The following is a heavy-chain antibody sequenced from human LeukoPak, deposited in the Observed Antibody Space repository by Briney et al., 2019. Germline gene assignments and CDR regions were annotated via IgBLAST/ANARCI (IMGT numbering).Heavy chain of an antibody. Sequence: ASVKVSCKASGYTFTSYGISWVRQAPGQGLEWMGWISAYNGNTNYAQKLQGRVTMTTDTPTSTAYMELRSLRSDDTAVYYCARASSSWWELGYYYYYMDVWGKGTTVTVSS. J-gene: IGHJ6*03. CDR1: GYTFTSYG. V-gene: IGHV1-18*01. CDR3: ARASSSWWELGYYYYYMDV. CDR2: ISAYNGNT. D-gene: IGHD6-13*01.